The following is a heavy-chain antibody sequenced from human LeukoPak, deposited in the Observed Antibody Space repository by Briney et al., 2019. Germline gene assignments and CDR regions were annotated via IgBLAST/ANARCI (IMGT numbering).Heavy chain of an antibody. CDR3: ASGRPLGFDY. CDR1: GDPISSYY. V-gene: IGHV4-59*01. J-gene: IGHJ4*02. D-gene: IGHD1-26*01. Sequence: SETLSLTCTVSGDPISSYYWTWIRQPPGRGLEWIGYIYYSGTTNYNPSLKSRVTISVDTSKNQFSLKLSSVTAADTAVYYCASGRPLGFDYWGQGTLVTVSS. CDR2: IYYSGTT.